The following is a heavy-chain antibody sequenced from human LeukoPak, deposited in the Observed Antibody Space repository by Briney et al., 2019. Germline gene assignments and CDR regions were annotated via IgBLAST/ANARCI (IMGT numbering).Heavy chain of an antibody. D-gene: IGHD6-13*01. CDR2: ISSSGTTI. V-gene: IGHV3-11*01. CDR3: TREGSSWRGGYYFDC. Sequence: GGSLRLSCAASGFTFSDSHMSWVRQAPGKGLEWVSYISSSGTTIYYADSVKGRFTISRENAKNSLYLQMNSLRGEDTAVYYCTREGSSWRGGYYFDCWGQGTLVTVSS. J-gene: IGHJ4*02. CDR1: GFTFSDSH.